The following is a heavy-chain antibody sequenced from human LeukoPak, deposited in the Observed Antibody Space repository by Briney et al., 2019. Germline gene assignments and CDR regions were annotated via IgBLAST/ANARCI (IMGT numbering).Heavy chain of an antibody. V-gene: IGHV4-38-2*02. J-gene: IGHJ1*01. D-gene: IGHD2-15*01. CDR1: GYSISSGYY. Sequence: SETLSLTCSVSGYSISSGYYWGWIRQAPGKGLEWIGNLYHSGSTYYNPSLKSRVSISVDTSKNQFSLNLSSVTAADTAMYYCARRLLGYCSGGSCYSGYFQHWGQGTLVTVSS. CDR2: LYHSGST. CDR3: ARRLLGYCSGGSCYSGYFQH.